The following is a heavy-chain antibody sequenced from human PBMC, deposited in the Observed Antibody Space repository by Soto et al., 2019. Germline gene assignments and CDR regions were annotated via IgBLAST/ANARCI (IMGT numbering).Heavy chain of an antibody. CDR1: GGSISSYY. CDR2: IYYSGST. Sequence: QVQLQESGPGLVKPSETLSLPCTVSGGSISSYYWSWIRQPPGKGLEWIGYIYYSGSTNYNPSLKSRVTISVDTSKNQFSLKLSSVTAADTAVYYCARDRLRSLDVWGQGTTVTVSS. D-gene: IGHD5-12*01. CDR3: ARDRLRSLDV. J-gene: IGHJ6*02. V-gene: IGHV4-59*01.